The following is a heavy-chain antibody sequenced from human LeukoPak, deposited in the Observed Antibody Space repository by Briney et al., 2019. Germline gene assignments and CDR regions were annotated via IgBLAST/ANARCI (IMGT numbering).Heavy chain of an antibody. J-gene: IGHJ4*02. CDR2: IFDAGRT. Sequence: PGGSLRLSCAASGFTVSSNYMSWVRQAAGKGWEWVSTIFDAGRTTYADSVKGRFTISRDNYKNTLFLQMKSLRADDTAVYYCAGATKWLAHDFWGQGTLVTVSS. V-gene: IGHV3-53*01. CDR3: AGATKWLAHDF. D-gene: IGHD6-19*01. CDR1: GFTVSSNY.